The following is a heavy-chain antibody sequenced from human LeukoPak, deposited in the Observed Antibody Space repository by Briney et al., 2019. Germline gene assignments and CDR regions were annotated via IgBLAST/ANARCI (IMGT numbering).Heavy chain of an antibody. CDR3: ARDRDYGDNDAFDI. V-gene: IGHV3-21*01. J-gene: IGHJ3*02. D-gene: IGHD4-17*01. CDR2: ISSSYI. CDR1: GFTFSSYS. Sequence: GGSLRLSCAASGFTFSSYSMNWVRQAPGKGLEWVSSISSSYIYYADSVKGRFTISRDNAKNSLYLQMNSLRAEDTAVYYCARDRDYGDNDAFDIWGQGTMVTVSS.